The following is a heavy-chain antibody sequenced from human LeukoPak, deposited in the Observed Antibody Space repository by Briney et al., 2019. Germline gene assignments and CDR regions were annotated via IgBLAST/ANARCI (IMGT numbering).Heavy chain of an antibody. J-gene: IGHJ3*02. CDR2: IKQDGSQK. V-gene: IGHV3-7*05. Sequence: GGSRRLSCVASGFYFNAYLMSWVRQAPGKGLEWVANIKQDGSQKFYLDSVKGRFTISRDNSKNTLYLQVNSLRAEDTAVYYCARARYANAWYAFDIWGHGTMVTVSS. CDR3: ARARYANAWYAFDI. CDR1: GFYFNAYL. D-gene: IGHD2-2*01.